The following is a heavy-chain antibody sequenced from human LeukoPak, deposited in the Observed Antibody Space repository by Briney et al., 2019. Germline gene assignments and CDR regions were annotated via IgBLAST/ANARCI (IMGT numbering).Heavy chain of an antibody. CDR2: IYYSGST. CDR1: GGSISSYY. CDR3: ARDSRYQYYGSAPAGFDP. D-gene: IGHD3-10*01. J-gene: IGHJ5*02. Sequence: KPSETLSLTCTVSGGSISSYYWSWIRQPPGKGLEWIGYIYYSGSTNYSPSLKSRVAISVDTSKNQFSLKLSSVTAADTAVYYCARDSRYQYYGSAPAGFDPWGQGTLVTVSS. V-gene: IGHV4-59*12.